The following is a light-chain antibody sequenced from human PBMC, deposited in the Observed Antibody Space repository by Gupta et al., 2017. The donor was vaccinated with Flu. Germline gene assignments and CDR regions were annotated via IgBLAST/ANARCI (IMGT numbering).Light chain of an antibody. CDR2: LNSDGTF. Sequence: QVELTQSLSASDSQGDSDKLTCTHSSGHSSYVIAWHQQQPKKGPRFLMRLNSDGTFSKGDGIPDRFSGSSSGAERYLIISSLQSEDEADYFCQTWGTGGVFGGGTKLTVL. CDR3: QTWGTGGV. J-gene: IGLJ3*02. CDR1: SGHSSYV. V-gene: IGLV4-69*02.